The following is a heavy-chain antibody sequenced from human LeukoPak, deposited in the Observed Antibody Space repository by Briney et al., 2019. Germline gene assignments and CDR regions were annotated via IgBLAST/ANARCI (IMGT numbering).Heavy chain of an antibody. J-gene: IGHJ6*03. V-gene: IGHV4-34*01. CDR1: GGSFSGYY. CDR2: INHSGST. CDR3: ARDGDPYYYYMDV. Sequence: PSETLSLTCAVYGGSFSGYYWSWIRQPPGKGLEWIGEINHSGSTNYNPSLKSRITISVDPSKNQSSLKLNSVTAADTAVYYCARDGDPYYYYMDVWGKGTTVTISS. D-gene: IGHD4-17*01.